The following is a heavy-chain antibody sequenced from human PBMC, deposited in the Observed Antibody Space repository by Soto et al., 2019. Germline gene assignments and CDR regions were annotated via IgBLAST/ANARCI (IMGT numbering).Heavy chain of an antibody. CDR2: IIPIFGTA. Sequence: QVQLVQSGAEVKKPGSSVKVSCKASGGTFSSYAISWVRQAPGQGLEWMGGIIPIFGTANYAQKFQGRVTITADESTSTAYMELSSLRAEDTAVYYCARGGGYCSSTSCYGGLFGAFDIWGQGTMVTVSS. V-gene: IGHV1-69*01. J-gene: IGHJ3*02. CDR1: GGTFSSYA. D-gene: IGHD2-2*01. CDR3: ARGGGYCSSTSCYGGLFGAFDI.